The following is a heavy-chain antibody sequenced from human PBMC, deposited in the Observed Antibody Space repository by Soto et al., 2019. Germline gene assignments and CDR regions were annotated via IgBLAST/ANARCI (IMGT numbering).Heavy chain of an antibody. CDR2: ISPYTGNT. J-gene: IGHJ6*02. D-gene: IGHD2-2*03. V-gene: IGHV1-18*01. CDR3: VIVDIYVTPTPQSV. Sequence: VQLVQSGDEVKKPGASVKVSCKASGYIFVNYGIAWVRQTPGQGLEWMGWISPYTGNTHPASTVQGRRTMTINTTMSIALMCLGTLTSHDSAVYYCVIVDIYVTPTPQSVWDQGTTVT. CDR1: GYIFVNYG.